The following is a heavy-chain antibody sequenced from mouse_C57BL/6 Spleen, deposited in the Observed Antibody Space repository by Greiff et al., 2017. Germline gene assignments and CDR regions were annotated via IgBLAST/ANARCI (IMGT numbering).Heavy chain of an antibody. J-gene: IGHJ1*03. Sequence: QVQLKESGAELVRPGASVTLSCKASGYTFTDYEMHWVKQTPVHGLEWIGAIDPETGGTAYNQKFKGKAILTADKSSSTAYMELRSLTSEDSAVYYCTKGYYSNYGPDWYFDVWGTGTTVTVSS. CDR3: TKGYYSNYGPDWYFDV. CDR2: IDPETGGT. V-gene: IGHV1-15*01. D-gene: IGHD2-5*01. CDR1: GYTFTDYE.